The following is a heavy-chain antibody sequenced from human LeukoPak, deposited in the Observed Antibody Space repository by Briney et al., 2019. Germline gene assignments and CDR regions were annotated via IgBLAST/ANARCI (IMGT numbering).Heavy chain of an antibody. J-gene: IGHJ6*03. V-gene: IGHV4-34*01. CDR3: ARSLVVPAAIRFSGYYYYMDV. D-gene: IGHD2-2*01. CDR1: GGSFSGYY. CDR2: INHSGST. Sequence: SETLSLTCAVYGGSFSGYYWSWIRQPPGLGLEWIGEINHSGSTNYNPSLKSRVTISVDTSKNQFSLKLSSVTAADTAVYYCARSLVVPAAIRFSGYYYYMDVWGKGTTVTVSS.